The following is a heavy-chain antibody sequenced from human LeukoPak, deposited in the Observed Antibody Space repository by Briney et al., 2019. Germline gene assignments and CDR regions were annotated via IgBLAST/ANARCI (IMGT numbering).Heavy chain of an antibody. D-gene: IGHD3-10*01. CDR1: GSSFTSYW. CDR2: IYPGDSDT. J-gene: IGHJ3*02. Sequence: GASLKISCKGSGSSFTSYWIGWVRQMPGKGLEWMGIIYPGDSDTRYSPSFQGQVTISADKSISTAYLQWSSMKASDTAMYYCARLLGWVRLTDDAFDIWGQGTMVTVSS. CDR3: ARLLGWVRLTDDAFDI. V-gene: IGHV5-51*01.